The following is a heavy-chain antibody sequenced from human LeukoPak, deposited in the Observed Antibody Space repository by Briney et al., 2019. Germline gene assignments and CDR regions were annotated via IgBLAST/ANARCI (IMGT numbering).Heavy chain of an antibody. Sequence: RASVKVSCKASGYTFTSYYMHWVRQAPGQGLEWMGIINPSGGSTSYAQKFQGRVTMTRDTSTSTVYMELSSLRSEDTAVYYCARAGQGFYYYYGMDVWGQGTTVTVSS. CDR1: GYTFTSYY. CDR3: ARAGQGFYYYYGMDV. J-gene: IGHJ6*02. CDR2: INPSGGST. V-gene: IGHV1-46*01.